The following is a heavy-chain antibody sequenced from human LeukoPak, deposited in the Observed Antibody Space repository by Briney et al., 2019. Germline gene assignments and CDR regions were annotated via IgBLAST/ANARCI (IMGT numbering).Heavy chain of an antibody. V-gene: IGHV3-66*01. D-gene: IGHD6-13*01. CDR2: IYSGGST. CDR1: GFTVSSNY. Sequence: GSLXXXCXASGFTVSSNYMSWVRQAPGKGLEWVSVIYSGGSTYYADSVKGRFTISRDNSKNTLYLQMKRLRAEDTAGYYCARGGPAAGRFDYWGQGTLVTVAS. CDR3: ARGGPAAGRFDY. J-gene: IGHJ4*02.